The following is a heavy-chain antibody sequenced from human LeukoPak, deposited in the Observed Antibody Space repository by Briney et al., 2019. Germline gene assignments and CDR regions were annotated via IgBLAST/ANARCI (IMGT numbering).Heavy chain of an antibody. D-gene: IGHD6-19*01. V-gene: IGHV3-21*04. CDR1: GFTFSSYW. J-gene: IGHJ3*01. Sequence: GGSLRLSCAASGFTFSSYWMSWVRQAPGKGLEWVSSISSSSSYIYYADSVKGRFTISRDNAKNSLYQQMNNLGSEDMAVYFCVKARGLSRLAGDAFHLWGQGTTVIVSS. CDR3: VKARGLSRLAGDAFHL. CDR2: ISSSSSYI.